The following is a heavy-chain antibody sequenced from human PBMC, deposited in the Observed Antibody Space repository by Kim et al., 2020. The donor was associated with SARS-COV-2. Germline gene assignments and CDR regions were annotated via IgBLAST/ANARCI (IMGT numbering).Heavy chain of an antibody. CDR1: GDSFPTYW. CDR3: ARQYWGNYRTLDS. D-gene: IGHD3-16*02. V-gene: IGHV5-51*01. CDR2: IYPYDSDA. J-gene: IGHJ4*02. Sequence: GESLKISCKGSGDSFPTYWIAWVRQMPGKGLEWMGIIYPYDSDARYSPSFQGQVTISADKSISTAYLQWSSLKASDTAMYYCARQYWGNYRTLDSWSQGTLVTVSS.